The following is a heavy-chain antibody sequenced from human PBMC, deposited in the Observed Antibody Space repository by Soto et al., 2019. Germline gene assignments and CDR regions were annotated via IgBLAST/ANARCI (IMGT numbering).Heavy chain of an antibody. CDR3: ARGMTTVTTYDY. V-gene: IGHV4-30-2*01. J-gene: IGHJ4*02. D-gene: IGHD4-4*01. CDR2: IYHSGST. CDR1: GGSISSGGYS. Sequence: QLQLQESGSGLVKPSQTLSLTCAVSGGSISSGGYSWSWIRQPPGKGLEWIGYIYHSGSTYYNPSRQSRVTIAVDRSNKQFSLILRSVTAADTAVYYCARGMTTVTTYDYWAQGTLVTVSS.